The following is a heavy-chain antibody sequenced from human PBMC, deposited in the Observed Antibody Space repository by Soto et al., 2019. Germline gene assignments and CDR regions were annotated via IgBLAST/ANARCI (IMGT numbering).Heavy chain of an antibody. V-gene: IGHV3-30-3*01. D-gene: IGHD4-17*01. CDR2: ISYDGSNK. CDR1: GFTFSSYA. Sequence: QVQLVESGGGVVQPGRSLRLSCAASGFTFSSYAMHWVRQAPGKGLEWVAVISYDGSNKYYADSVKGRFTISRDNSKNTLYLQMNSLRAEDTAVYYCARGDYGDYRIFDYWGQGTLVTVSS. CDR3: ARGDYGDYRIFDY. J-gene: IGHJ4*02.